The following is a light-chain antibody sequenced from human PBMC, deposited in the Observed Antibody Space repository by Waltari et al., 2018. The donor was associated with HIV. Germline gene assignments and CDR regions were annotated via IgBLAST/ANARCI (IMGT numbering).Light chain of an antibody. CDR3: CSYTASDTWV. CDR2: HVT. V-gene: IGLV2-11*01. J-gene: IGLJ3*02. Sequence: QSALTQPRSVSGSPGQSVTISCTGTSSDVGDSNTVPWYQQRPDKAPLLILAHVTERPSGVPARCSGSKSGNTAALTISGLQAEEEADYHCCSYTASDTWVFGGGTQLTVL. CDR1: SSDVGDSNT.